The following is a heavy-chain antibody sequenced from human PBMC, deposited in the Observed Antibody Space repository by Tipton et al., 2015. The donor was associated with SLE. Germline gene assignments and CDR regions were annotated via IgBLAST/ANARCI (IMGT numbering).Heavy chain of an antibody. D-gene: IGHD3-3*01. CDR1: GGSISSSSYY. CDR3: ARDQRDFWPD. J-gene: IGHJ4*02. V-gene: IGHV4-39*07. Sequence: TLSLTCTVSGGSISSSSYYWGWIRQPPGKGLEWIGSIYHSGSTYYNPSLKSRVTISVDTSKNQFSLKLSSVTAADTAVYYCARDQRDFWPDWGQGTLVTVSS. CDR2: IYHSGST.